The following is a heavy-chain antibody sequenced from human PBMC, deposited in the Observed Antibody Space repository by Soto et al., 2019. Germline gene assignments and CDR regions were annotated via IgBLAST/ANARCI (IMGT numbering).Heavy chain of an antibody. CDR3: ARGDCVGGTCYSLAGSFYYYMDV. J-gene: IGHJ6*03. V-gene: IGHV3-74*02. D-gene: IGHD2-15*01. CDR2: INSDGSVS. Sequence: EVQLVESGGGLVQPGGSLRLSCAASGFTFSNYWMYWVRQAPGKGLEWVSRINSDGSVSRYADSVKGRLTISRDNVQNTLYLQMDSLRAEDTAVYYCARGDCVGGTCYSLAGSFYYYMDVWGKGTTVTVFS. CDR1: GFTFSNYW.